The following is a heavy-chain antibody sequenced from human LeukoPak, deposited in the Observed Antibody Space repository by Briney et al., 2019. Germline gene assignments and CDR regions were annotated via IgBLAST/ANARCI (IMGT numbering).Heavy chain of an antibody. V-gene: IGHV4-31*03. CDR3: AREERLRGTDWFPS. CDR2: IHYSGNF. J-gene: IGHJ5*01. D-gene: IGHD4-17*01. CDR1: GGSVSSGDSY. Sequence: SQTLSLTCTVSGGSVSSGDSYWNWIRQHPGKGLEWIGYIHYSGNFDYNPSLKSRVTISVVTSNNQFSMRLASVTAADTAVYYCAREERLRGTDWFPSWGQGTLVTVSS.